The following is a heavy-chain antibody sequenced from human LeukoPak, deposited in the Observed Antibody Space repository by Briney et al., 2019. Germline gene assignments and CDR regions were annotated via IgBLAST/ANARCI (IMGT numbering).Heavy chain of an antibody. J-gene: IGHJ4*02. Sequence: KTSETLSLTCAVYGGSYSGYYWSWIRQPPGKGLEWIGEINHSGSTNYNPSLKSRVTISVDTSKNQFSLKLSSVTAADTAVYYCAKAVNFDWLPNDYWGQGTLVTVSS. CDR2: INHSGST. CDR3: AKAVNFDWLPNDY. D-gene: IGHD3-9*01. V-gene: IGHV4-34*01. CDR1: GGSYSGYY.